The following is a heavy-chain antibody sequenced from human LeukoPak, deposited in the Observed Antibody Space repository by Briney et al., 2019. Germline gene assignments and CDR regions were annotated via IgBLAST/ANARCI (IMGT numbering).Heavy chain of an antibody. CDR1: GGSISSGSYY. V-gene: IGHV4-61*02. D-gene: IGHD2-8*02. CDR3: ARDYTGSYYYDYMDV. Sequence: SQTLSLTCTVSGGSISSGSYYWSWIRQPAGKGLEWIGRIYTSGSTNYNPSLKSRVTISVDTSKNQFSLKLSSVTAADTAVYYCARDYTGSYYYDYMDVWGKGTTVTVSS. CDR2: IYTSGST. J-gene: IGHJ6*03.